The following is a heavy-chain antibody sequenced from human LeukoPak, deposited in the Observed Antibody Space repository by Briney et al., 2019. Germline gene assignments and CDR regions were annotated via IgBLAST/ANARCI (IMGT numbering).Heavy chain of an antibody. Sequence: GGSLRLSCAASGFTFSSYGMSWVRQAPGKGLGWVSAISGSGGSTYYADSVRGRFTISRDNSKNTLYLQMNSLRAEDTAVYYCAKVTYGSGTYGAFDYWGRGTLVTVSS. V-gene: IGHV3-23*01. CDR3: AKVTYGSGTYGAFDY. J-gene: IGHJ4*02. CDR1: GFTFSSYG. D-gene: IGHD3-10*01. CDR2: ISGSGGST.